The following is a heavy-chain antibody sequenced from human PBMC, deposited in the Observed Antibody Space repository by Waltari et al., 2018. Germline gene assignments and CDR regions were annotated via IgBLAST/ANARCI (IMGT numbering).Heavy chain of an antibody. CDR3: ARDVPPATAGTMFDY. V-gene: IGHV3-23*01. CDR1: GFTLRAPA. Sequence: EVQLLESGGGLVQPGGSLRLSCDVSGFTLRAPAISWVRQPPGKGLEWVSAITGIGNIHYADSVRGRFTISRDISQNTVFLQLSSLRAEDTALYYCARDVPPATAGTMFDYRGRGTLVTVSS. D-gene: IGHD6-19*01. CDR2: ITGIGNI. J-gene: IGHJ4*02.